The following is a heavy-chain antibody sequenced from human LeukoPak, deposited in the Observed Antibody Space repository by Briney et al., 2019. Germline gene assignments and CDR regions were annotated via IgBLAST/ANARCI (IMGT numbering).Heavy chain of an antibody. CDR3: ARGQQWLVVDAFDI. J-gene: IGHJ3*02. D-gene: IGHD6-19*01. CDR2: INPNSGGT. Sequence: ASVKVSCKASGYTFTAYYMHWVRQAPGQGLEWMGCINPNSGGTNYGQKFQGRATMTRDTSISTAYMELSRLRSDDTAVYYCARGQQWLVVDAFDIWGQGTMVTVSS. V-gene: IGHV1-2*02. CDR1: GYTFTAYY.